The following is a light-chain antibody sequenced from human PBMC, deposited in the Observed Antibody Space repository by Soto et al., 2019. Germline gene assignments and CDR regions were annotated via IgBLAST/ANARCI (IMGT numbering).Light chain of an antibody. V-gene: IGKV3-20*01. CDR3: QQYGSSHPKT. CDR2: GAS. Sequence: EILFTQSPGTLSLSPGERATLSCRASESLSSAYLAWYQQKPGQAPRLILYGASTRANGIPDRFSGSGSGTEFTLTISRLEPEDLALYYCQQYGSSHPKTFGQGTKVDIK. CDR1: ESLSSAY. J-gene: IGKJ1*01.